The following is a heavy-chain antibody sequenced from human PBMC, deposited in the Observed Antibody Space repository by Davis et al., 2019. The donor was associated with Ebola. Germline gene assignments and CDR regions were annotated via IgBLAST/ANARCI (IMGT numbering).Heavy chain of an antibody. CDR3: ARTTRGSGWFLDY. D-gene: IGHD6-19*01. CDR2: ISQSGST. J-gene: IGHJ4*02. V-gene: IGHV4-4*02. CDR1: GDSISSSNW. Sequence: SETLSLTCAVSGDSISSSNWWSWVRQPPGKGLEWIGEISQSGSTNYNPSLKSRVTISVDTSKNQFSLKLTSVTAADTATFYCARTTRGSGWFLDYWGQGTLVTVSS.